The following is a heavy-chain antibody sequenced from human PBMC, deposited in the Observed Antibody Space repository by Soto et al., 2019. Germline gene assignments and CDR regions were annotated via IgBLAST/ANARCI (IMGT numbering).Heavy chain of an antibody. J-gene: IGHJ5*02. V-gene: IGHV3-33*01. CDR3: ARESDFWSGYTSWFDP. Sequence: QVQLVESGGGVVQPGRSLRLSCAASGFTFSSYGMHWVRQAPGKGLEWVAVIWYDGSNKYYADSVKGRFTISRDNSKNTRYLQMNSLRAEDTAVYYCARESDFWSGYTSWFDPWGQGTLVTVSS. D-gene: IGHD3-3*01. CDR1: GFTFSSYG. CDR2: IWYDGSNK.